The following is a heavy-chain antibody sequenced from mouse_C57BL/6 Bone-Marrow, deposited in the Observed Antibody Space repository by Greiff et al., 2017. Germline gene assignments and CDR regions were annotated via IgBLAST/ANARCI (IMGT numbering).Heavy chain of an antibody. CDR3: THMVTTKGYYAMDY. J-gene: IGHJ4*01. CDR1: GYTFTDYE. CDR2: IDPETGGT. Sequence: QVQLQQSGAELVRPGASVTLSCKASGYTFTDYEMHWVKQTPVHGLEWIGAIDPETGGTAYNQKFKGKAILTADKSSSTAYMELCSLTSEDSAVYYCTHMVTTKGYYAMDYWGQGTSVTVSS. V-gene: IGHV1-15*01. D-gene: IGHD2-2*01.